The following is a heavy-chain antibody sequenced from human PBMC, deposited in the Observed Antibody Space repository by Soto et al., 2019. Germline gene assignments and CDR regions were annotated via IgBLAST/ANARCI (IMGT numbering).Heavy chain of an antibody. Sequence: GGSLRLSCAASGFTFSDYYMSWIRQAPGKGLEWVSYISSSGSTIYYADSVKARFTLSRDNANNSLYLQMNSLRAEDTAVYYCAREVVRLLFVNVYYYCIDVCGQVTTVTVSS. J-gene: IGHJ6*02. CDR1: GFTFSDYY. V-gene: IGHV3-11*01. CDR2: ISSSGSTI. D-gene: IGHD3-10*01. CDR3: AREVVRLLFVNVYYYCIDV.